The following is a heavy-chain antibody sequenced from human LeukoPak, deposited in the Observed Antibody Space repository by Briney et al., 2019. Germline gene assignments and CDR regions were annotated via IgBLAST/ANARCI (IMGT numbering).Heavy chain of an antibody. V-gene: IGHV3-74*01. CDR2: IASDGSST. CDR3: ARGAAPHDAFDI. J-gene: IGHJ3*02. CDR1: GFTLSSYW. D-gene: IGHD1-26*01. Sequence: GGSLRLSCAASGFTLSSYWMNWVRQAPGKGLVWVSRIASDGSSTTYADSVKGRFSISRDNAKNTLYLQMNSLRVEDTAVYYCARGAAPHDAFDIWGQGTMVTVSS.